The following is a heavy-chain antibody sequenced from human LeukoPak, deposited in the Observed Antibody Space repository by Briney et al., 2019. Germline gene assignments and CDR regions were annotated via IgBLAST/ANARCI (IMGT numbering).Heavy chain of an antibody. CDR1: GNTFSNYG. CDR2: INANSGNT. CDR3: ARDVGVTRFDP. V-gene: IGHV1-18*01. J-gene: IGHJ5*02. Sequence: ASVKDSCKASGNTFSNYGFSWVRQAPGQGLEWMGWINANSGNTDYAQNFQGRVTLTTDTSTNVAYMELRSLTSDDTAVYYCARDVGVTRFDPWGQGTLVTVSS. D-gene: IGHD3-22*01.